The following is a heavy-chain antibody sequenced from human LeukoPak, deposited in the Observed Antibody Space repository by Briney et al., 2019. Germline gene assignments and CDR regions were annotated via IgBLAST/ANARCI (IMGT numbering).Heavy chain of an antibody. CDR1: GFTFSSYS. CDR3: ARDSGAMVTNEGSFDY. CDR2: ISSSSSTI. D-gene: IGHD5-18*01. V-gene: IGHV3-48*04. Sequence: PGGSLRLSCAASGFTFSSYSMNWVRQAPGKGREWVSYISSSSSTIYYADSVKGRFTISRDNAKNSLYLQMNSLRAEDTAVYYCARDSGAMVTNEGSFDYWGQGTLVTVSS. J-gene: IGHJ4*02.